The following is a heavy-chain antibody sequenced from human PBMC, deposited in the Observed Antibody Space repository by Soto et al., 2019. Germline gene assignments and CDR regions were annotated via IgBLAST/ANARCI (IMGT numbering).Heavy chain of an antibody. V-gene: IGHV3-9*01. Sequence: GGYLGLSCAASGFPFDDYAMHWVRQSPGKGLEWVSGISWNSGSIGYADSVKGRFTISRDNAKNSLYLQMNSLRAEDTALYYCAKDIFPYSSSYHGAYDIWRQGLMVTVSS. J-gene: IGHJ3*02. CDR1: GFPFDDYA. CDR3: AKDIFPYSSSYHGAYDI. CDR2: ISWNSGSI. D-gene: IGHD6-6*01.